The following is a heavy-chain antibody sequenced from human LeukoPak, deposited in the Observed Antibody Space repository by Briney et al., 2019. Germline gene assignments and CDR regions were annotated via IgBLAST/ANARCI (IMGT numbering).Heavy chain of an antibody. Sequence: ASVTVSCKASGYTFTSYGISWVRQAPGQGLEWMGWISAYNGNTNYAQKLQGRVTMTTDTSTSTAYMELRSLRSDDTAVYYCARKNDYSNLYYFDYWGQGTLVTVSS. CDR3: ARKNDYSNLYYFDY. CDR2: ISAYNGNT. CDR1: GYTFTSYG. D-gene: IGHD4-11*01. V-gene: IGHV1-18*01. J-gene: IGHJ4*02.